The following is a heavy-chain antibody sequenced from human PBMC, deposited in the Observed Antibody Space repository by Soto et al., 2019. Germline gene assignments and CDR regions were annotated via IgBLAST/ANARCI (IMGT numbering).Heavy chain of an antibody. CDR3: ARSQGSSTSLEIYYYYYYGMDV. Sequence: QVQLVQSGAEVKKPGSSVKVSCKASGGTFSSYAISWLRQAPGQGLKWMGGIIPISNTTNYAQKFQGRVTITADEATSTAYIERSSLRSEDTAVYYCARSQGSSTSLEIYYYYYYGMDVWGQGTTVTVSS. V-gene: IGHV1-69*01. CDR1: GGTFSSYA. D-gene: IGHD2-2*01. CDR2: IIPISNTT. J-gene: IGHJ6*02.